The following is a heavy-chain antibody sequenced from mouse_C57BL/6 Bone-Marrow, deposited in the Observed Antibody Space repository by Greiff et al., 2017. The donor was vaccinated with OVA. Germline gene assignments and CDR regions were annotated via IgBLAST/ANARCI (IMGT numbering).Heavy chain of an antibody. J-gene: IGHJ1*03. Sequence: VQLKESGPGLVKPSQSLSLTCSVTGYSITSGYYWNWIRQFPGNKLEWMGYISYDGSNNYNPSLKNRISITRDTSKNQFFLKLNSVTTEDTATYYCARDEGCYYGSSYDWYFDVGGTGTTVTVSS. CDR3: ARDEGCYYGSSYDWYFDV. CDR2: ISYDGSN. V-gene: IGHV3-6*01. CDR1: GYSITSGYY. D-gene: IGHD1-1*01.